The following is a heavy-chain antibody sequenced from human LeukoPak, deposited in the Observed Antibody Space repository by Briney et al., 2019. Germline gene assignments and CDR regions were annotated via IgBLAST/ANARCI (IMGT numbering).Heavy chain of an antibody. D-gene: IGHD3-22*01. CDR3: ARHEDSSGSDAFDI. V-gene: IGHV4-59*08. J-gene: IGHJ3*02. CDR1: GGSISSYY. Sequence: SETLSLTCTVSGGSISSYYWSWIRQPPGKGLEWIGYIYYSGSTNYNPSLKSRVTISVDTPKNQFSLKLSSVTAADTAVYYCARHEDSSGSDAFDIWGQGTMVTVSS. CDR2: IYYSGST.